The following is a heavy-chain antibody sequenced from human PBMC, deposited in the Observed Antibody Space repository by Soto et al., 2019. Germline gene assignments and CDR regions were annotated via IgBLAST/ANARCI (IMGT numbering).Heavy chain of an antibody. J-gene: IGHJ4*02. CDR1: GGSFSGYY. D-gene: IGHD3-22*01. CDR3: TTDPPHFYDSSGYYYERDY. Sequence: ETLSLTCAVYGGSFSGYYWSWIRQPPGKGLEWVGRIKSKTDGGTTDYAAPVKGRFTISRDDSKNTLYLQMNSLKTEDTAVYYCTTDPPHFYDSSGYYYERDYWGQGTLVTVSS. CDR2: IKSKTDGGTT. V-gene: IGHV3-15*01.